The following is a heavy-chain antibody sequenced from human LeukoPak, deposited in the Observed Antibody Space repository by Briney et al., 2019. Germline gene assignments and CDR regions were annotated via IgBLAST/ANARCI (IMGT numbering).Heavy chain of an antibody. D-gene: IGHD4-11*01. V-gene: IGHV1-46*01. CDR1: GYTFTGYY. CDR2: INPSGGST. Sequence: ASVKVSCKASGYTFTGYYIHWVRQAPGQGLEWMGIINPSGGSTSYAQKFQGTVTMTRDTSTNTVYMELSSLRSEDTAVYYCARDYSNARAFDYWGQGTPVTVSS. J-gene: IGHJ4*02. CDR3: ARDYSNARAFDY.